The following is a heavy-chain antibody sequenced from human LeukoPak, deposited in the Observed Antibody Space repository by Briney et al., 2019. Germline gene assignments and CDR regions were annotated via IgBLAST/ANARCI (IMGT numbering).Heavy chain of an antibody. V-gene: IGHV3-43*02. Sequence: PGGSLRPSCAASGLTFGSYSMNWARQAPGKGLDWVSLISGDGYITHSADSVKGRFTISRDNSKNSLYLQMNSLTTEDTAFYYCAKDGGLTAHSIDYWGQGTLVTVSS. CDR3: AKDGGLTAHSIDY. J-gene: IGHJ4*02. CDR1: GLTFGSYS. D-gene: IGHD5-18*01. CDR2: ISGDGYIT.